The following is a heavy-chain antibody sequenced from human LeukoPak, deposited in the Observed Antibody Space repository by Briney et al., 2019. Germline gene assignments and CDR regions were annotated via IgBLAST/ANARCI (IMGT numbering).Heavy chain of an antibody. CDR1: GVTFINYD. CDR3: AREPAYCGGDCYSLVDY. Sequence: PGGSLRLSCAASGVTFINYDMSWVRQAPGKGLEWVSAISGNGGSTYYADSVRGRFTISRDNSKNTLFLQMNSLRAEDTAVYYCAREPAYCGGDCYSLVDYWGQGTLVTVSS. CDR2: ISGNGGST. V-gene: IGHV3-23*01. J-gene: IGHJ4*02. D-gene: IGHD2-21*01.